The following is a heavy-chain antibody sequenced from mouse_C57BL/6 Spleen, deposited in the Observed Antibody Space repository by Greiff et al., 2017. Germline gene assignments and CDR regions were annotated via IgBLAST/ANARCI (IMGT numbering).Heavy chain of an antibody. CDR1: GYTFTSYW. J-gene: IGHJ2*01. D-gene: IGHD1-2*01. CDR3: ARSGASGTADY. CDR2: IHPNSGST. Sequence: VQLQQPGAELVKPGASVKLSCKASGYTFTSYWMHWVKQRPGQGLEWIGMIHPNSGSTNYNEKFKSKATLTVDKSSSTAYMQLSSLTSEDSAVXYCARSGASGTADYWGQGTTLTVSS. V-gene: IGHV1-64*01.